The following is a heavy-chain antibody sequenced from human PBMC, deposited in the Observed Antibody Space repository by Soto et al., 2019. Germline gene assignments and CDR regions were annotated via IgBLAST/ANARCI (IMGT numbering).Heavy chain of an antibody. CDR2: FDLEDGET. Sequence: ASVKVSCKVSGYALTELSINWVRQAPGKGLEWMGGFDLEDGETVYAQTFQGRVTMTEDTSTDTAYMELRSLRSEDTAVYYCATGPWNDYYFPSWFDPWGQGTLVTVPS. V-gene: IGHV1-24*01. CDR3: ATGPWNDYYFPSWFDP. J-gene: IGHJ5*02. CDR1: GYALTELS. D-gene: IGHD3-3*01.